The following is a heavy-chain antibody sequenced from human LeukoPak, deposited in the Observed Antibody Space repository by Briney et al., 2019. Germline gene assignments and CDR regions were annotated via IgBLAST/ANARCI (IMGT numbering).Heavy chain of an antibody. V-gene: IGHV3-7*03. CDR3: ARGELMVVIEYFQH. D-gene: IGHD3-22*01. CDR1: GFTFSSYW. J-gene: IGHJ1*01. CDR2: IKQDGSEK. Sequence: PGGSLRLSCAASGFTFSSYWMSWVRQAPGKGLEWVANIKQDGSEKYYVDSVKGRFTISRDNAKNSLYLQMNSLRAEDTAVYYCARGELMVVIEYFQHWGQGTLVTVSS.